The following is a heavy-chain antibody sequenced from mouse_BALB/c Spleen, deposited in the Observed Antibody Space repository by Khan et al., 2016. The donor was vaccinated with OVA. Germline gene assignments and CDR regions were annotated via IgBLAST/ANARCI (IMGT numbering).Heavy chain of an antibody. CDR3: ARENYYGSSHYAMDY. D-gene: IGHD1-1*01. CDR1: GYTFTSYW. J-gene: IGHJ4*01. CDR2: IAPGSGSP. Sequence: DLVKPGASVKLSCKASGYTFTSYWINWIKQRPGQGLEWIGRIAPGSGSPYYNEMFKAKATLTVDTSSSTAYIQLSSLSSEDSAVYFCARENYYGSSHYAMDYWGQGTSVTVSS. V-gene: IGHV1S41*01.